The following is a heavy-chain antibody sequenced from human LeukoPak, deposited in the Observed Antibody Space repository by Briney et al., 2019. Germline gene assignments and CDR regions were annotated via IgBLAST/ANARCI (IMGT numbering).Heavy chain of an antibody. J-gene: IGHJ4*02. CDR1: GFTFDDYA. V-gene: IGHV3-9*01. Sequence: PGRSLRLSCAASGFTFDDYAMRWVRQAPGKGLEWVSGISWNSGSIGYADSVKGRFTISRDNAKNSLYLQMNSLRAEDTALYHSAKDIISKLTGNYYFDYWGQGTLVTVSS. D-gene: IGHD1-14*01. CDR3: AKDIISKLTGNYYFDY. CDR2: ISWNSGSI.